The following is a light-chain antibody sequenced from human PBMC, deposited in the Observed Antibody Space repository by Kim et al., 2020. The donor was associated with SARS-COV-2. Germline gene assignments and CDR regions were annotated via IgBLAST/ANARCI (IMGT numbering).Light chain of an antibody. V-gene: IGKV3-20*01. CDR1: QSVSSSY. CDR2: GAS. J-gene: IGKJ2*03. CDR3: QQYGSSPPMYS. Sequence: GERATLSCRASQSVSSSYLAWYQQKPGQAPRLLIYGASSRATGIPDRFSGSGSGTDFTLTISRLEPEDFAVYYCQQYGSSPPMYSFGQGTKVDIK.